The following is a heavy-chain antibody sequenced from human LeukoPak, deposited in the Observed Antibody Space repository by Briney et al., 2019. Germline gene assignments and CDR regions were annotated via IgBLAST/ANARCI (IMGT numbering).Heavy chain of an antibody. CDR1: GYTFTGYY. CDR2: INPNSGGT. J-gene: IGHJ4*02. Sequence: ASVKVSCKASGYTFTGYYMHWVRQAPGQGLEWMGWINPNSGGTNYAQKFQGRVTMTRDTSISTAYMELSRLRSDDTAVYHCARSYYYDSSGWWGLDYWGQGTLVTVSS. D-gene: IGHD3-22*01. V-gene: IGHV1-2*02. CDR3: ARSYYYDSSGWWGLDY.